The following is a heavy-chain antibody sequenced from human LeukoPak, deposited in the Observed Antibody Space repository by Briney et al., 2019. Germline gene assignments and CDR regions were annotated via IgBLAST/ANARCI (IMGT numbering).Heavy chain of an antibody. V-gene: IGHV1-2*02. CDR2: INPNSGGT. CDR3: ATSRGYCSSTSCHDDYYFDY. CDR1: GYTFTGYY. D-gene: IGHD2-2*01. J-gene: IGHJ4*02. Sequence: ASVKVSCKASGYTFTGYYMHWVRQAPGQGLEWMGWINPNSGGTNYAQKFQGRVTMTRDTSISTAYMELSRLRSDDTAVYYCATSRGYCSSTSCHDDYYFDYWGQGTLVTVSS.